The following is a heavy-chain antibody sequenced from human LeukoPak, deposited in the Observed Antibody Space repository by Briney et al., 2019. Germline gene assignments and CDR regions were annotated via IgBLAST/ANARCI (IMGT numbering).Heavy chain of an antibody. D-gene: IGHD3-10*02. CDR3: AELGITMIGGV. CDR2: ISSSGSTI. Sequence: PGGSLRLSCAASGFTFSSYEMNWVRQAPGKGLEWVSYISSSGSTIYYADSVRGRFTISRDNAKNSLYLQMDSLRAEDTAVYYCAELGITMIGGVWGKGTTVTISS. CDR1: GFTFSSYE. V-gene: IGHV3-48*03. J-gene: IGHJ6*04.